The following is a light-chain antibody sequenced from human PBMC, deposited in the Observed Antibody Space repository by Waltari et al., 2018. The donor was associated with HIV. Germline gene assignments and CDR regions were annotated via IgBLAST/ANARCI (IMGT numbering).Light chain of an antibody. CDR1: SGSVASSPF. CDR2: DSE. V-gene: IGLV7-46*01. J-gene: IGLJ2*01. Sequence: VVTQEPSLTVSPGGPVTLSCASFSGSVASSPFPYWFQLKPGQAPRTLIYDSEKRHPLTPGRFSGSLDGGRAILTLSGALEEDEAEYFCLLSYHGVRFFGGGTRLTV. CDR3: LLSYHGVRF.